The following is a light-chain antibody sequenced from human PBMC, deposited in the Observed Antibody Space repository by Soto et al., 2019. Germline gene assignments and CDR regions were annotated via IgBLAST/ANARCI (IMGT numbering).Light chain of an antibody. CDR1: QSVSTS. J-gene: IGKJ1*01. CDR2: DAS. Sequence: IVLTQSPATLSLSPGERAALSGRASQSVSTSLAWYQHKPGQAPRLIIYDASKRAPGIPARFSGSGSGTDFTLTISSPEPEDFAVYYCQVRDVWPTFGQGTKVEIK. CDR3: QVRDVWPT. V-gene: IGKV3-11*01.